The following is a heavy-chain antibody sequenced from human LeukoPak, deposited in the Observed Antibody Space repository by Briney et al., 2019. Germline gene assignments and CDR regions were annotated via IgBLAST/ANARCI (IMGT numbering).Heavy chain of an antibody. J-gene: IGHJ2*01. V-gene: IGHV4-31*03. CDR2: IYRTGSA. CDR3: ARDGSNYGNYWYFDL. CDR1: GDSITSVNYY. Sequence: SETLSLTCTVSGDSITSVNYYWNWIRQPPGKGLEWLGRIYRTGSAYYNPSLESRLAISLDTSENQFSLKLSSGTAADTAIYYCARDGSNYGNYWYFDLWGRGTLVTVSS. D-gene: IGHD1-7*01.